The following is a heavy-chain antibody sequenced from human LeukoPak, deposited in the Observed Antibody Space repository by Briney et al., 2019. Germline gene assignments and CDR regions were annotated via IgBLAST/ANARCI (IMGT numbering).Heavy chain of an antibody. CDR3: TGSSSFDY. V-gene: IGHV3-53*01. J-gene: IGHJ4*02. D-gene: IGHD6-6*01. CDR1: GFTVSSHY. CDR2: ISSGGST. Sequence: GGSLRLSCAASGFTVSSHYMNWVRQAPGKGLEWVSVISSGGSTYYADSVKGRLTISRDNSKNTLYLQMNSLRAEDTAVYYCTGSSSFDYWGQGTLVTVSS.